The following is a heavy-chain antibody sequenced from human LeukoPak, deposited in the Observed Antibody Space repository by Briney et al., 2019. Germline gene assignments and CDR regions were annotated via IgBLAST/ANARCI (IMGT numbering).Heavy chain of an antibody. CDR3: ARGITGMYYYDP. V-gene: IGHV3-74*01. CDR1: GFTFDDYA. J-gene: IGHJ5*02. D-gene: IGHD3-10*01. CDR2: INFDGSST. Sequence: GRSLRLSCAASGFTFDDYAMHWVRQAPGKGLVWVSRINFDGSSTNYADSVRGRFTISRDNAKDTLYLQINSLRAEDTAVYYCARGITGMYYYDPWGQGTLVTVSS.